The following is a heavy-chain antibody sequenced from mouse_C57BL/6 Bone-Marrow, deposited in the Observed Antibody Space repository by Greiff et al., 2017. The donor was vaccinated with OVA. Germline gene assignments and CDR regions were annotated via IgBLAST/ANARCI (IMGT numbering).Heavy chain of an antibody. Sequence: EVQLQQSGAELVRPGASVKLSCTASGFNIKDDYMHWVKQRPEQGLEWIGWIDPENGDTEYASKFQGKATITADTSSNTAYLQLSSLTSEDTAVYYCTTDYYSNYYYAMDYWGQGTSVTVSS. CDR2: IDPENGDT. J-gene: IGHJ4*01. D-gene: IGHD2-5*01. V-gene: IGHV14-4*01. CDR3: TTDYYSNYYYAMDY. CDR1: GFNIKDDY.